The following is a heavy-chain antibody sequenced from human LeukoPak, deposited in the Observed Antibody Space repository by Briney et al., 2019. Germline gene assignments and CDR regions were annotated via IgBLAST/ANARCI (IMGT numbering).Heavy chain of an antibody. Sequence: ASVKVSCKASGYTFTSYYMHWVRQAPGQGLEWMGIINPSGGSTSYAQKFQGRVTMTRDTSTSTVYMELSSLRSEDAAVYYCARDNLWFGELFSWGQGTLVTVSS. J-gene: IGHJ4*02. CDR1: GYTFTSYY. D-gene: IGHD3-10*01. CDR2: INPSGGST. CDR3: ARDNLWFGELFS. V-gene: IGHV1-46*01.